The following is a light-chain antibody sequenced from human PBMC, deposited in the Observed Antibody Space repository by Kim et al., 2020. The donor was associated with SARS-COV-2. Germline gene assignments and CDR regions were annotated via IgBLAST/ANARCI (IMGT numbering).Light chain of an antibody. Sequence: DIQMTQSHSSLSASVGDIVTITCRASHYISTWLAWYQQKPGKAPRLLIYKASSLESGVPSRFSGRGSGTEFTLTISSLQPDDFATYYCQQYNNYPYTFGQGTKLEI. CDR1: HYISTW. CDR3: QQYNNYPYT. CDR2: KAS. J-gene: IGKJ2*01. V-gene: IGKV1-5*03.